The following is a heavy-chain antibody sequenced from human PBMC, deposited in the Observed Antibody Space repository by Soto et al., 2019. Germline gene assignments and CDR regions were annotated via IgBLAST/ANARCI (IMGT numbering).Heavy chain of an antibody. CDR2: INPSSGGT. V-gene: IGHV1-2*02. J-gene: IGHJ6*02. Sequence: ASVKVSCKASGYTFTGYYMHWVRQAPGQGLEWMEWINPSSGGTNYAQKFQGRVTMTRDTSISTAYMELSRLRSDDTAVYYCARYRAYCGGDCYPPNYYYYGMDVWGQGTTVTVSS. D-gene: IGHD2-21*02. CDR3: ARYRAYCGGDCYPPNYYYYGMDV. CDR1: GYTFTGYY.